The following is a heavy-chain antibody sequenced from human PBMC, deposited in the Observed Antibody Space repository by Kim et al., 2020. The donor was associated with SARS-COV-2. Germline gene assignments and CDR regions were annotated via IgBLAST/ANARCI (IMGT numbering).Heavy chain of an antibody. J-gene: IGHJ6*02. CDR2: ISSSSSYI. CDR3: ARGNTRIVVVVAAKESYYYGMDV. D-gene: IGHD2-15*01. V-gene: IGHV3-21*01. CDR1: GFTFSSYS. Sequence: GGSLRLSCAASGFTFSSYSMNWVRQAPGKGLEWVSSISSSSSYIYYADSVKGRFTISRDNAKNSLYLQMNSLRAEDTAVYYCARGNTRIVVVVAAKESYYYGMDVWGQGTTVTVSS.